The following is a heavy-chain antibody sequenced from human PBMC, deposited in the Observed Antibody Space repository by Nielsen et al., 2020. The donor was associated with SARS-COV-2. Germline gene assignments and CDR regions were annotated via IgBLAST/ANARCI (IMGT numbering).Heavy chain of an antibody. CDR1: GGTFSSYA. V-gene: IGHV1-69*13. CDR3: ARAITSPYYYDSSGYDDY. D-gene: IGHD3-22*01. Sequence: SVKVSCKVSGGTFSSYAISWVRQAPGQGLEWMGGIIPIFGTANYAQKFQGRVTITADESTSTAYMELSSLRSEDTAVYYCARAITSPYYYDSSGYDDYWGQGTLVTVSS. J-gene: IGHJ4*02. CDR2: IIPIFGTA.